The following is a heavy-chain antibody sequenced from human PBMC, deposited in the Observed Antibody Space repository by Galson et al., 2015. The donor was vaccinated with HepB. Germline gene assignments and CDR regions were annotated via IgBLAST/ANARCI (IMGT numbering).Heavy chain of an antibody. V-gene: IGHV3-30*18. CDR1: GFTFSNYA. D-gene: IGHD6-19*01. Sequence: SLRLSCAASGFTFSNYAMHWVRQAPGKGLEWVAVISDDGSNKYYADSVQGRFTISRDNSKNALSLHLNSLRAEDTAMYYCAKDRHTRSGWSSYFDYWGQGTLVTVSS. CDR3: AKDRHTRSGWSSYFDY. J-gene: IGHJ4*02. CDR2: ISDDGSNK.